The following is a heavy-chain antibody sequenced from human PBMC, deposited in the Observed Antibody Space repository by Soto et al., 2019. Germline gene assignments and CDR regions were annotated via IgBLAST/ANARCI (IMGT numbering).Heavy chain of an antibody. CDR3: ARHIAGPRTRGFDY. CDR2: IYHSGTT. D-gene: IGHD6-13*01. CDR1: GGSITTNW. V-gene: IGHV4-4*02. J-gene: IGHJ4*02. Sequence: QVHLQESGPGLVKPSGTLSLTCAVSGGSITTNWWSWVRQPPGKGLEWIGEIYHSGTTNYNPSLRGRVTISVDKSNTQFSLHLNSVTAAASAIYYCARHIAGPRTRGFDYWGQGNLVTVSS.